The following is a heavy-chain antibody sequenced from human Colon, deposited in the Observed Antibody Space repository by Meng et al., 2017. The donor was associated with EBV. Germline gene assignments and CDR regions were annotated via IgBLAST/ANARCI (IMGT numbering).Heavy chain of an antibody. CDR3: ARGSYCSGGSCSQKYFQH. J-gene: IGHJ1*01. CDR1: GFTLSDYY. V-gene: IGHV3-11*01. CDR2: ISSGGSTM. D-gene: IGHD2-15*01. Sequence: QVQLVESGGXXVKPGXALRLSCAASGFTLSDYYMSWIRQPPGKGLEWVSDISSGGSTMYYADSVKGRFTISRDNAKNSLDLQMNSLRGEDTAVYYCARGSYCSGGSCSQKYFQHWGQGTLVTVSS.